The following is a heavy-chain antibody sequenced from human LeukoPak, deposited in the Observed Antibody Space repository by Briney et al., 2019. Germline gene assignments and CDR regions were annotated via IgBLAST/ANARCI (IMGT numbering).Heavy chain of an antibody. J-gene: IGHJ4*02. CDR1: CGSISSYY. CDR2: IYYSGST. Sequence: SETLSLTCTVSCGSISSYYWSWIRQPPGRGLEWIGYIYYSGSTTYNPSLKSRVTISVDTSKNQFSLKLSSVTAADTAVYYCARLVYSDSGGYYFFDYWGQGTLVTVSS. V-gene: IGHV4-59*01. D-gene: IGHD3-10*01. CDR3: ARLVYSDSGGYYFFDY.